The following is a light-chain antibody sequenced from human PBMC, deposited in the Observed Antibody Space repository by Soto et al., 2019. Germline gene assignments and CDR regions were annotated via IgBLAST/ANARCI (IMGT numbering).Light chain of an antibody. CDR3: CAYGGSRAV. J-gene: IGLJ7*01. V-gene: IGLV2-23*02. Sequence: QSVLTQPASVSVSPGQSITISCTGTSSDVGSHNLVYWYQQHPGQAPKLMIYEVTKRPLGVSTRFSASKSGNTASLTIDGLQAEDEADYYCCAYGGSRAVFGGGTELTVL. CDR1: SSDVGSHNL. CDR2: EVT.